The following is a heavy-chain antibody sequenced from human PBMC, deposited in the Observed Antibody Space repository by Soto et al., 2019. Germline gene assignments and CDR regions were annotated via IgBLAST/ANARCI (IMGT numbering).Heavy chain of an antibody. CDR1: GYTFTAFG. CDR2: ISTYNDDT. J-gene: IGHJ5*02. D-gene: IGHD2-2*01. V-gene: IGHV1-18*01. Sequence: QVQLVQSGPEVKKPGASVKVSCQTSGYTFTAFGITWVRQAPGQGLEWMGWISTYNDDTKYAQKVQGRLTMTTDTSTSTAYMELRSLTSDDTAVYYCARQFCSGINCDNGFDPWGQGTLVTVSS. CDR3: ARQFCSGINCDNGFDP.